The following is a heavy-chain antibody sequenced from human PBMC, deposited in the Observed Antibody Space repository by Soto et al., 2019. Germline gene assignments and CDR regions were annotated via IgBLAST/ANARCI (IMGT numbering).Heavy chain of an antibody. J-gene: IGHJ4*02. CDR1: GFTFSSYG. D-gene: IGHD2-21*02. CDR3: AKDRGVTAIRGYFDY. V-gene: IGHV3-30*18. CDR2: ISYDGSNK. Sequence: QVQLVESGGGVVQPGRSLRLSCAASGFTFSSYGMHWVRQAPGKGLEWVAVISYDGSNKYYADSVKGRFTISRDNSKNTLYLQMNSLRAEDTAVYYCAKDRGVTAIRGYFDYWGQGTLVTVSS.